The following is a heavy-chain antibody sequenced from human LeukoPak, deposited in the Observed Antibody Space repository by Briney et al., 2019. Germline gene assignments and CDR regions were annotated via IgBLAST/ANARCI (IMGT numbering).Heavy chain of an antibody. J-gene: IGHJ6*04. D-gene: IGHD3-3*01. CDR1: GFSFSSYE. CDR3: AREAPRLRLSEWERRLDV. V-gene: IGHV4-38-2*02. Sequence: PGGSLRLSCAASGFSFSSYEMNWVRQAPGKGLEWIGSIYHSGSTYYNPSLKSRVIISVDTSKNQFSLKVSSVTAADTAVYYCAREAPRLRLSEWERRLDVWGKGTTVTVSS. CDR2: IYHSGST.